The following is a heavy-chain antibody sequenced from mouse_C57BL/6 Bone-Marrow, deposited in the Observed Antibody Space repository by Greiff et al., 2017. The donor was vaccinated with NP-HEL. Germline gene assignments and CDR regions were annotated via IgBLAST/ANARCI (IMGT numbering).Heavy chain of an antibody. CDR2: IYPGSGET. CDR3: GRGGNFDV. Sequence: QVQLQQSGAELVRPGASVKLSCKASGYTFTDYYINWVKQRPGQGLEWIARIYPGSGETNYNQKFMGKATFSVDRSSSTVYMVLNSLTAEDPAVYYCGRGGNFDVWGTGTTVTVSS. V-gene: IGHV1-11*01. J-gene: IGHJ1*03. CDR1: GYTFTDYY.